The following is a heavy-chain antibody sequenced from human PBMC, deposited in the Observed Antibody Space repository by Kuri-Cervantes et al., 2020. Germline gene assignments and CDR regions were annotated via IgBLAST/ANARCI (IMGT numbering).Heavy chain of an antibody. V-gene: IGHV4-34*01. CDR3: ARAPFMTNWFDP. CDR1: GGSFSGYY. J-gene: IGHJ5*02. Sequence: SETLSLTCAVYGGSFSGYYWSWIRQPPGKGLEWIGDINHSGSTNYNLSLKSRVTISVDTSKNQFSLKLSSVTAADTAVYYCARAPFMTNWFDPWGQGTLVTVSS. CDR2: INHSGST. D-gene: IGHD2-21*02.